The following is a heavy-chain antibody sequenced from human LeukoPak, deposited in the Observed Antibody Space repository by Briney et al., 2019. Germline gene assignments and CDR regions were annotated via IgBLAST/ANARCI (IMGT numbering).Heavy chain of an antibody. CDR2: ISGSSSYI. V-gene: IGHV3-21*01. D-gene: IGHD3-22*01. Sequence: PGGSLRLSCAASGFTFTTYSMDWDRQASGKGLEWVSSISGSSSYIYYADSVKGRFTISRDNAKNSLFLQMSSLRAEDTAVYYCASRPYDNSGYYYVWGQGTLVTVSS. CDR1: GFTFTTYS. CDR3: ASRPYDNSGYYYV. J-gene: IGHJ4*02.